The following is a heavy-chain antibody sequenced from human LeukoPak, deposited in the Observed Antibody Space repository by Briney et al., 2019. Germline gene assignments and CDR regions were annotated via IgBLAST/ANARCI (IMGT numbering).Heavy chain of an antibody. Sequence: ASVKVSCKASGGTFSSYAIRWVRQAPGQGLEWMGRIIPILGIANYAQKFQGRVTITADKSTSTAYMELSSLRSEDTAVYYCAADGGATVTSGLDGFDIWGQGTMVTVSS. V-gene: IGHV1-69*04. CDR1: GGTFSSYA. CDR3: AADGGATVTSGLDGFDI. CDR2: IIPILGIA. J-gene: IGHJ3*02. D-gene: IGHD4-4*01.